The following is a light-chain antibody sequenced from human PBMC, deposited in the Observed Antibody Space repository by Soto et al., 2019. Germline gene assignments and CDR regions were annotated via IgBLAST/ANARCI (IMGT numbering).Light chain of an antibody. CDR2: GAS. CDR1: QSVSSS. Sequence: EIVITQSPATLSVSPGERATLSCRASQSVSSSLAWYQQSPGQAPRLLIYGASTRATGIPARFSGSGSGTDFTLTISSLQSEDFAVYYCQQHNNWPPFTFGPGTKVDIK. CDR3: QQHNNWPPFT. J-gene: IGKJ3*01. V-gene: IGKV3-15*01.